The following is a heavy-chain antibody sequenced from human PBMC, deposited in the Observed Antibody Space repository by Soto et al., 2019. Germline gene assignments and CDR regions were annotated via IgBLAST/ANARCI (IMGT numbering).Heavy chain of an antibody. D-gene: IGHD1-1*01. V-gene: IGHV3-7*03. CDR2: INIRVTST. CDR1: GFRFSDYP. CDR3: VRGTPTPGLDI. J-gene: IGHJ6*02. Sequence: WGSLRLSCVGSGFRFSDYPLNWVRQAPGQGLEWVANINIRVTSTNYVDSVRGRFSTSRENTRNSFYLNMDSLRVGDTATYYCVRGTPTPGLDIWGRGTTVIVS.